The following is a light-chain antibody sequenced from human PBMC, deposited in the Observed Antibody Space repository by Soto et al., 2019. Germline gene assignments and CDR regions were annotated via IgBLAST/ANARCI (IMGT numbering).Light chain of an antibody. CDR2: GAS. V-gene: IGKV3-15*01. Sequence: EIVMTQSPATLSVSPGERATLSCKASQSVSSNLAWYQHKPGQAPRLLISGASTRATGIPARFSGSGSGTEFTLTISSLQSEDFAVYDCQQYNNWPITFGQGTRLEIK. J-gene: IGKJ5*01. CDR1: QSVSSN. CDR3: QQYNNWPIT.